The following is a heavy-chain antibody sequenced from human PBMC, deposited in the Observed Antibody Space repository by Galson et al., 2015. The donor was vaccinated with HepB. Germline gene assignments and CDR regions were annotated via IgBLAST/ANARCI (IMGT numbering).Heavy chain of an antibody. CDR1: GFTFSSYA. V-gene: IGHV3-30*04. CDR2: ISYDGSNK. J-gene: IGHJ6*02. CDR3: ARGAFYSSTFYYYGLDV. Sequence: SLRLSCAASGFTFSSYAMHWVRQAPGKGLEWVAVISYDGSNKYYADSVKGRFTTSRDNSKNTLYLQMNSLRAEDTAVYYCARGAFYSSTFYYYGLDVWGQGTTVTVSS. D-gene: IGHD6-13*01.